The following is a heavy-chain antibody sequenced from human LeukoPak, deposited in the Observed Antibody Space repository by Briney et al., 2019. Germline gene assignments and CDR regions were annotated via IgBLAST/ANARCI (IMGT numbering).Heavy chain of an antibody. Sequence: GRSLRLSCAASGFTFDDYAMHWVRQAPGKGLEWVSGISWNSGSIGYADPVKGRFTISRDNAKNSLYLQMNSLRAEDTALYYCAKDISFVGATPGFDYWGQGTLVTVSS. J-gene: IGHJ4*02. CDR3: AKDISFVGATPGFDY. CDR1: GFTFDDYA. D-gene: IGHD1-26*01. CDR2: ISWNSGSI. V-gene: IGHV3-9*01.